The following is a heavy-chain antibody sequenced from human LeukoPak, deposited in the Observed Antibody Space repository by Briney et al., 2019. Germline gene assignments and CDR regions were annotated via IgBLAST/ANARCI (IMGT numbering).Heavy chain of an antibody. V-gene: IGHV3-53*01. CDR1: GFTVSSNY. Sequence: GGSLRLSCAASGFTVSSNYMSWVRQAPGKGLEWVSVIYSGGGTYYADSVKGRFTISRDNSKNTLYLQMNSLRAEDTAVYYCARDTIVSGAFDYWGQGTLVTVSS. CDR2: IYSGGGT. CDR3: ARDTIVSGAFDY. J-gene: IGHJ4*02. D-gene: IGHD3-10*01.